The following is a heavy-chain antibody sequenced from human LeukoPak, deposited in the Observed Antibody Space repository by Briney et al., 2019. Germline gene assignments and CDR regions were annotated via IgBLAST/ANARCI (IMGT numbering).Heavy chain of an antibody. Sequence: SQTLSLTCTVSGGSISRGGYYWSWIRQPPGKGLEWIGYIYHSGSSDTNPSLKRRVTISVDRSKNQFSLNLTSVTAADTAVYYCARGMVVDPYYFDYWGQGTLVTVSS. CDR3: ARGMVVDPYYFDY. CDR1: GGSISRGGYY. V-gene: IGHV4-30-2*01. J-gene: IGHJ4*02. D-gene: IGHD2-15*01. CDR2: IYHSGSS.